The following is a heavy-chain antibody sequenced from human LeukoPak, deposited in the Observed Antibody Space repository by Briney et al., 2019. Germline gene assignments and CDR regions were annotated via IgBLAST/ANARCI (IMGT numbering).Heavy chain of an antibody. CDR2: IYYSGST. V-gene: IGHV4-39*01. CDR3: ARLGEKSDY. CDR1: GGSISSSSYY. Sequence: SETLSLTCTVSGGSISSSSYYWGWIRQPPGKGLEWIGSIYYSGSTYYNPSLKSRVTISADTSKNQFSLKLSSVTAADTAVYYCARLGEKSDYWGQGTLVTVSS. D-gene: IGHD3-10*01. J-gene: IGHJ4*02.